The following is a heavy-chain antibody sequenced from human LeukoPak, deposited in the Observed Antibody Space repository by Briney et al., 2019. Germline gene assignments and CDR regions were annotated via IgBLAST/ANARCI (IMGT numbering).Heavy chain of an antibody. V-gene: IGHV4-61*02. CDR3: ARENYGDLLYWYFDL. Sequence: SQTLSLTCTVSGGSISSGSYYWSWIRQPAWKGLEWIGRIYTSGSTNYNPSLKSRVTISVDTSKNQFSLKLSSVTAADTAVYYCARENYGDLLYWYFDLWGRGTLVTVSS. J-gene: IGHJ2*01. D-gene: IGHD4-17*01. CDR1: GGSISSGSYY. CDR2: IYTSGST.